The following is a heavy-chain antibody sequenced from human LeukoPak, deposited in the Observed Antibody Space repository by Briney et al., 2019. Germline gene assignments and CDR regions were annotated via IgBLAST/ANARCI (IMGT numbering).Heavy chain of an antibody. J-gene: IGHJ5*02. V-gene: IGHV4-34*01. CDR2: INHSGST. D-gene: IGHD4-17*01. Sequence: SETLSLTCAVYGGSFSGYYWSWIRQPPGKGLEWIGEINHSGSTNCNPSLKSRVTISVDTSKNQFSLKLSSVTAADTAVYYCARVLSDDYGDYWFDPWGQGTLVTVSS. CDR1: GGSFSGYY. CDR3: ARVLSDDYGDYWFDP.